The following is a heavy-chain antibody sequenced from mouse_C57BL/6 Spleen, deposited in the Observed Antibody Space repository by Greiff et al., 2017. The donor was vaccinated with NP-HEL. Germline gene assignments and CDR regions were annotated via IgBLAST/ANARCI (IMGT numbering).Heavy chain of an antibody. D-gene: IGHD2-2*01. CDR3: AHGYNYAMDY. CDR2: IDPSDSET. Sequence: VQLQQSGAELVRPGSSVKLSCKASGYTFTSYWMHWVKQRPIQGLEWIGNIDPSDSETHYNQKFKDKATLTVDKSSSTAYMQLSSLTSEDSAVYYCAHGYNYAMDYWGQGTSVTVSS. V-gene: IGHV1-52*01. CDR1: GYTFTSYW. J-gene: IGHJ4*01.